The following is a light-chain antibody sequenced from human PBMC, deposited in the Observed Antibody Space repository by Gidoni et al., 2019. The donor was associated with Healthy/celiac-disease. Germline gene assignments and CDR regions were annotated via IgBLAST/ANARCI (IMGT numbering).Light chain of an antibody. CDR2: STN. CDR1: SGSVSTSYY. J-gene: IGLJ3*02. V-gene: IGLV8-61*01. CDR3: VLCMGSGISV. Sequence: QTVVTQAPSFSVSPGGPVTLTCGLSSGSVSTSYYPRWYQQTPGQAPRTLIYSTNTRSSGVPDRFSGSILGNKADLTITGAQADDESSYYCVLCMGSGISVFGGGTKLTVL.